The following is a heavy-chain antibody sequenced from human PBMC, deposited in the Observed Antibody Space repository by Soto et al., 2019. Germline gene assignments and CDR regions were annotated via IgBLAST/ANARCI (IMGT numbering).Heavy chain of an antibody. D-gene: IGHD6-19*01. Sequence: GGSLRLSCAASGFTFSSYSMNWVRQAPGKGLEWVSSISSSSSYIYYADSVKGRFTISRDNAKNSLYLQMTSLRAEDTAVYYCASMNSGWPTLDYWGQGTLVTVSS. CDR2: ISSSSSYI. CDR1: GFTFSSYS. CDR3: ASMNSGWPTLDY. J-gene: IGHJ4*02. V-gene: IGHV3-21*01.